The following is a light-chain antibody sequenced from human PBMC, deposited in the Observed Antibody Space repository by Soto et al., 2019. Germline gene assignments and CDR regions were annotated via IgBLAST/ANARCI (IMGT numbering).Light chain of an antibody. V-gene: IGKV1-5*03. CDR1: QTINNW. J-gene: IGKJ1*01. CDR2: KAS. CDR3: QQYDSYST. Sequence: DIQMTQSPSTLSASVGDRVTITCRASQTINNWLAWYQQKPGEAPKLLIYKASDLEVGVPSRFSGSGFGTEFTLTISSLQPDYFATYYCQQYDSYSTFGQGTKVEIK.